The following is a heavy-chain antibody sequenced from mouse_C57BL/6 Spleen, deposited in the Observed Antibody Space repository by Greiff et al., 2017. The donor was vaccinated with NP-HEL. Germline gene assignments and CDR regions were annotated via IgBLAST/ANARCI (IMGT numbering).Heavy chain of an antibody. CDR2: IHPNSGSP. V-gene: IGHV1-64*01. Sequence: QVQLQQSGAELVKPGASVKLSCKASGYTFPSYWMHWVKQRPGQGLEWIGMIHPNSGSPTYNEKFKSKATLTVDNSSSTAYIQLSSLTSEDSAVYYGAREGGPYYSKKRAYYFDYWGQGTTLTVSS. D-gene: IGHD2-5*01. J-gene: IGHJ2*01. CDR3: AREGGPYYSKKRAYYFDY. CDR1: GYTFPSYW.